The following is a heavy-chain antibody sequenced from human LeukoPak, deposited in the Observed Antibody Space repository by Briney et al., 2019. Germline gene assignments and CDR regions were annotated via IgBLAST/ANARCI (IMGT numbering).Heavy chain of an antibody. Sequence: PGGSLRLSCAASGFTFTVYAMIWVRQAPGKGLEWVSVISGSGGTSYYADSVKGRFTISRENSKNTLYLQMNSLRAEDTAVYYCARVDYGDYGFDYWGQGTLVTVS. CDR2: ISGSGGTS. CDR1: GFTFTVYA. CDR3: ARVDYGDYGFDY. D-gene: IGHD4-17*01. J-gene: IGHJ4*02. V-gene: IGHV3-23*01.